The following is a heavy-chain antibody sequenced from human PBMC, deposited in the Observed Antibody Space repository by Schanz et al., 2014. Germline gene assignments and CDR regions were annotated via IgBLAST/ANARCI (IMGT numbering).Heavy chain of an antibody. D-gene: IGHD3-16*01. CDR2: ITNKPNNYNT. Sequence: EVQLVESGGSLVQPGGSLRLSCAASGFTFRSYSMNWVRQAPGKGLEWVGRITNKPNNYNTEYAASVKGRFTISRDDSRNSLYLQMSSLKTEDTAVYYCVRLDVHDYWGQGTLVTVSS. CDR3: VRLDVHDY. J-gene: IGHJ4*02. CDR1: GFTFRSYS. V-gene: IGHV3-72*01.